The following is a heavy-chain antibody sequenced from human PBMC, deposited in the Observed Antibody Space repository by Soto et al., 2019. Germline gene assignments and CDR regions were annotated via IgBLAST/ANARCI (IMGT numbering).Heavy chain of an antibody. CDR3: ARDVSVVVVPAAMPPLGLHV. CDR2: TYYRSKWYN. V-gene: IGHV6-1*01. D-gene: IGHD2-2*01. Sequence: SQTLSLPCAISGDSVSSNSAAWNWIRQSPSRGLEWLGRTYYRSKWYNDYAVSVKSRITINPDTSKNQFSLQLNSVTPEDTAVYYCARDVSVVVVPAAMPPLGLHVWGQGTTVTVSS. CDR1: GDSVSSNSAA. J-gene: IGHJ6*02.